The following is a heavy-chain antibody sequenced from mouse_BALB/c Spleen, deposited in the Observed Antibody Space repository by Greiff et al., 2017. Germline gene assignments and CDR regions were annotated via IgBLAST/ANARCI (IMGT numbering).Heavy chain of an antibody. D-gene: IGHD1-1*01. V-gene: IGHV1-69*02. Sequence: QVQLQQPGAELVKPGASVKLSCKASGYTFTSYWMHWVKQRPGQGLEWIGEIDPSDSYTNYNQKFKGKATLTVDKSSSTAYMQLSSLTSEDSAVYYGAPLAYYYGSSHWYFDVWGAGTTVTVSS. CDR3: APLAYYYGSSHWYFDV. CDR2: IDPSDSYT. CDR1: GYTFTSYW. J-gene: IGHJ1*01.